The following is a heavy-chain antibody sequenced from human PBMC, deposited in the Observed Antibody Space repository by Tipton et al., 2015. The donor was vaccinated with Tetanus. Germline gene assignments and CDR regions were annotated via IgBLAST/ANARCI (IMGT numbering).Heavy chain of an antibody. CDR2: IFNYGGT. Sequence: SLRLSCAASGFTVSNSYMTWVRQAPGKGLEWVSSIFNYGGTYSADSVKGRFTISRDNAKNSLYLQMISLSAEDTAVYSCARGMAEASNCGGDCYSDYWGQGTLVTVSS. J-gene: IGHJ4*02. D-gene: IGHD2-21*02. CDR1: GFTVSNSY. CDR3: ARGMAEASNCGGDCYSDY. V-gene: IGHV3-66*03.